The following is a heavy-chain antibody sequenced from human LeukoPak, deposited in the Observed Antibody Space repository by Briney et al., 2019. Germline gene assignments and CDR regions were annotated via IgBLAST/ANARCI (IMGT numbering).Heavy chain of an antibody. J-gene: IGHJ4*02. V-gene: IGHV4-30-4*01. CDR2: IYYSGST. CDR3: ARGKNYYGSGRHGPCFDY. Sequence: PSQTLSLTCTVSGGSISSGDYYWSWIRQPPGKGLEWIGYIYYSGSTHYNPSLKSRVTISVDTSKNQFSLKLSSVTAADTAVYYCARGKNYYGSGRHGPCFDYWGQGTLVTVSS. D-gene: IGHD3-10*01. CDR1: GGSISSGDYY.